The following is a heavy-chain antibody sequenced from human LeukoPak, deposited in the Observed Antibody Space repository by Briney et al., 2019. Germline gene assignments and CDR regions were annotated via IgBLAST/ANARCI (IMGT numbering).Heavy chain of an antibody. V-gene: IGHV3-30*02. CDR1: GFTFSSYG. D-gene: IGHD5-24*01. J-gene: IGHJ4*02. CDR2: IRYDGSNK. CDR3: AKCLLGSEEMATTDY. Sequence: PGGPLRLSCAASGFTFSSYGMHWVRQAPGKGLEWVAFIRYDGSNKYYADFVKGRFTISRDNSKNTLYLQMNSLRAEDTAVFYCAKCLLGSEEMATTDYWGQGTLVTVSS.